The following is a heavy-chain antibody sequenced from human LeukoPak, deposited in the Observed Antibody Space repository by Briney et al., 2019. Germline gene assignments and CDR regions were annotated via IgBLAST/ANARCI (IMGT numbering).Heavy chain of an antibody. CDR3: ARDLALEMATRPGSPC. D-gene: IGHD5-24*01. J-gene: IGHJ4*02. Sequence: GASVKVSCKASGGTFSSYAISWVRQAPGQGLEWMGRINPNSGGTNYAQKFQGRVTMTRDTSISTAYMELSRLRSDDTAVYYCARDLALEMATRPGSPCWGQGTLVTVSS. V-gene: IGHV1-2*06. CDR2: INPNSGGT. CDR1: GGTFSSYA.